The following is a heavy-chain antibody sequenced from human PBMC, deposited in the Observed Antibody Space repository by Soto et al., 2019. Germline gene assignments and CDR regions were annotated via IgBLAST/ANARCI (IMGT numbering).Heavy chain of an antibody. CDR2: MYHSGST. CDR3: ARDRLVRGLGYYYCMDV. CDR1: GGSISSGGYS. J-gene: IGHJ6*02. V-gene: IGHV4-30-2*01. Sequence: SETLSLTCAVSGGSISSGGYSWSWIRQPPGKGLEWIGYMYHSGSTYYNPSLKSRVTISIDRSKNQFSLKLSSVTAADTAVYYCARDRLVRGLGYYYCMDVWGEGTTVTVSS. D-gene: IGHD3-10*01.